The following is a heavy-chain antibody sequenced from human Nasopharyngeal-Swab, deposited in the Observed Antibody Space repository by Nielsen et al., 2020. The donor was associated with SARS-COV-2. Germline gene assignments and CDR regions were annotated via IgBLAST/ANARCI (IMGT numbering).Heavy chain of an antibody. CDR2: INHSGST. Sequence: SETLSLTCTVSGGSVSSGSYYWSWIRQAPGKGLEWIGEINHSGSTNYNPSLKSRVTISVDPSKNQFSLKLHSVTAADTAVYYCARVLVSLTGDLDSWGRGTPVTVSS. CDR1: GGSVSSGSYY. CDR3: ARVLVSLTGDLDS. J-gene: IGHJ4*02. D-gene: IGHD3-10*01. V-gene: IGHV4-61*01.